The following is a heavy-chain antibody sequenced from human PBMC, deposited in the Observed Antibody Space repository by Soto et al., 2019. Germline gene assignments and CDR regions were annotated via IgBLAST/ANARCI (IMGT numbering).Heavy chain of an antibody. CDR3: ARVTKGNGYDLSGYYYGMDV. CDR2: IYNSGNT. D-gene: IGHD5-12*01. J-gene: IGHJ6*02. Sequence: SETLSLTCTVSGGSISSGSYYWNWIRQHPGKGLEWIGHIYNSGNTDYSPSLKSRVTMSVDTSKNQFSLKLSSVIAADTAVYSCARVTKGNGYDLSGYYYGMDVWGQGTTVTVSS. CDR1: GGSISSGSYY. V-gene: IGHV4-31*03.